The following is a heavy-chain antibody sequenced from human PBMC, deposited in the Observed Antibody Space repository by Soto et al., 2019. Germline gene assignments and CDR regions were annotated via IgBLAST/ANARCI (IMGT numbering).Heavy chain of an antibody. J-gene: IGHJ4*02. CDR2: IYFSGST. CDR1: GASINSGGYY. CDR3: DTGEAWNGLLAY. D-gene: IGHD2-8*01. V-gene: IGHV4-31*03. Sequence: QVQLQESGPGLVKPSQTVSLTCTVSGASINSGGYYWSWIRQLPGQGLEWIGYIYFSGSTYYNPSLESRVTISLDTSQHQFSLNLNSVTAADTAIYYCDTGEAWNGLLAYWGQGTLGTVSS.